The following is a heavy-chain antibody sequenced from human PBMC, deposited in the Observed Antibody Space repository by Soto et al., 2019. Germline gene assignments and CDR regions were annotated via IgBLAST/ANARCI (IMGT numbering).Heavy chain of an antibody. V-gene: IGHV2-5*01. J-gene: IGHJ4*02. CDR3: ASYPDYYGDYRSPFDY. Sequence: SGPTLVKPTQTLTLTCTFSGFSLSTSGVGVGWIRQPPGKALEWLALIYWNDDKRYSPSLKSRLTITKDTSKNQVVLTMTNMDPVDTATYYCASYPDYYGDYRSPFDYWGQGTLVTVSS. D-gene: IGHD4-17*01. CDR1: GFSLSTSGVG. CDR2: IYWNDDK.